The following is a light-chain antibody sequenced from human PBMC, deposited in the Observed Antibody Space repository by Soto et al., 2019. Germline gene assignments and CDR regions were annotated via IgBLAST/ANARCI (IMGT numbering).Light chain of an antibody. CDR3: QQYGSSSWT. J-gene: IGKJ1*01. V-gene: IGKV3-20*01. Sequence: ENVLTQSPGTLSLSPGERATLSCRASQSVRSSYLAWYQQKPGQAPRLLIYGVSSRATGIPDRISGSGSGTDFSLTISSLEPEDSAVYYCQQYGSSSWTFGQGTKVEIK. CDR1: QSVRSSY. CDR2: GVS.